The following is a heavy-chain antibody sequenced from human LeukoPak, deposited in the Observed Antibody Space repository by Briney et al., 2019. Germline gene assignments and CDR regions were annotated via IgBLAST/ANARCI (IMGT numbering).Heavy chain of an antibody. D-gene: IGHD1-26*01. Sequence: GGSLRLSCAASGFTFSDYWMHWVRQAPGRGLVWVSRINTDGSFTRYAACVQGLFTFSRNTDKKTLFLQMNSLRAEDTAVYYCAREAKVGGALQYWGQGILVTVSS. J-gene: IGHJ4*02. CDR1: GFTFSDYW. CDR2: INTDGSFT. CDR3: AREAKVGGALQY. V-gene: IGHV3-74*01.